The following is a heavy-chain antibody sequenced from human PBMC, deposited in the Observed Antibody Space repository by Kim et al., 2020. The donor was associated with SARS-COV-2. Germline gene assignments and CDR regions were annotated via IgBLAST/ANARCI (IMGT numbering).Heavy chain of an antibody. V-gene: IGHV3-30*04. CDR3: ARDGGDWANYGLDV. CDR2: ISVDGNNI. Sequence: GGSLRLSCAASGFTLRNYAMHWVRQAPGKGLEWVAVISVDGNNIYFADSVKGRFTISRDIPRNTLYLRMNSLRTEDRAVYYCARDGGDWANYGLDVWGQGTTLTVSS. CDR1: GFTLRNYA. D-gene: IGHD2-21*02. J-gene: IGHJ6*02.